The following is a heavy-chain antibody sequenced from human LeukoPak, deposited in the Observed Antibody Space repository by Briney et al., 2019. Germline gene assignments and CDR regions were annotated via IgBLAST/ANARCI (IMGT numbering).Heavy chain of an antibody. Sequence: PSETLSLTCAVYGVSFSGYYWSWIRQPPGKGLEWIGYIYYSGSTYYNPSLKSRVTISVDTSKNQFSLKLSSVTAADTAVYYCARGYSGYDYAFDIWGQGTMVAVSS. J-gene: IGHJ3*02. CDR1: GVSFSGYY. CDR2: IYYSGST. V-gene: IGHV4-30-4*01. CDR3: ARGYSGYDYAFDI. D-gene: IGHD5-12*01.